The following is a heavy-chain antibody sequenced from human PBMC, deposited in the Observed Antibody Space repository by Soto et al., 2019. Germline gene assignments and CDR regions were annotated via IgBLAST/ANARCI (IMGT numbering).Heavy chain of an antibody. CDR3: ARDRWDSSSWYGSLGAFDI. J-gene: IGHJ3*02. Sequence: QVQLVQSGAEVKKPGASVKVSCKASGYTFTSYAMHWVRQAPGQRLEWMGWINAGNGNTKYSQKFQGRVTITRDPSARTAHMELSSLRSEDTAVYYCARDRWDSSSWYGSLGAFDIWGQGTMVTVSS. CDR2: INAGNGNT. D-gene: IGHD6-13*01. V-gene: IGHV1-3*01. CDR1: GYTFTSYA.